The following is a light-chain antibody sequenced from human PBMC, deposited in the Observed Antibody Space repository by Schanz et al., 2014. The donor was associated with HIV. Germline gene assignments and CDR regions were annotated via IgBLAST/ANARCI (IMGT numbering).Light chain of an antibody. CDR3: CSYAGSSTYV. V-gene: IGLV2-23*02. CDR2: EVT. CDR1: SSDVGSYNL. Sequence: QSALTQPASVSGSPGQSITISCTGTSSDVGSYNLVSWYQQHPGKAPQLMIYEVTKRPSGVSDRFSGSKSDNTASLTISGLQADDEADYYCCSYAGSSTYVFGTGTKLTVL. J-gene: IGLJ1*01.